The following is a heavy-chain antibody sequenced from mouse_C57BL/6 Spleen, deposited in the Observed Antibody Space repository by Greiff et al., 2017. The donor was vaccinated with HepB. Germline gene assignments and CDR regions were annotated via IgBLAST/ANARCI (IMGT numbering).Heavy chain of an antibody. J-gene: IGHJ2*01. CDR2: ISNGGGST. Sequence: EVHLVESGGGLVQPGGSLKLSCAASGFTFSDYYMYWVRQTPEKRLEWVAYISNGGGSTYYPDTVKGRFTISRDNAKNTLYLQMSRLKSEDTAMYYCARLGGPLDYWGQGTTLTVSS. CDR3: ARLGGPLDY. V-gene: IGHV5-12*01. CDR1: GFTFSDYY.